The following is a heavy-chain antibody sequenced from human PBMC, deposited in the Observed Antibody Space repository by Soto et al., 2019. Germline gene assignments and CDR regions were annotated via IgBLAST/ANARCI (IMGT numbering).Heavy chain of an antibody. CDR2: IYHSGST. V-gene: IGHV4-30-2*01. CDR1: GGSISSGGYS. D-gene: IGHD1-1*01. J-gene: IGHJ5*02. Sequence: QLQLQESGSGLVKPSQTLSLTCAVSGGSISSGGYSWNWIRQPLGKGLEWIGYIYHSGSTYYNPSLKGRVTIPVDKSKNQFSLKLTSVTAADTAVYYCARDQLEGNWFDPWGQGTLVTVSS. CDR3: ARDQLEGNWFDP.